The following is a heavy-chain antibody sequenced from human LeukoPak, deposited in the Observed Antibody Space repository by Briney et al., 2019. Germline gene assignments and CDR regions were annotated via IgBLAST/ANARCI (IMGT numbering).Heavy chain of an antibody. J-gene: IGHJ4*02. CDR1: GGCISSSSYY. Sequence: SETLSLTCTVSGGCISSSSYYWGWIRQPPGKGLEWIGSIYYSGSTYYNPSLKSRVTISVDTSKNQFSLKLSSVTAADTAVYYCARDGPHYYGSGSYRGYWGQGTLVTVSS. CDR3: ARDGPHYYGSGSYRGY. CDR2: IYYSGST. V-gene: IGHV4-39*07. D-gene: IGHD3-10*01.